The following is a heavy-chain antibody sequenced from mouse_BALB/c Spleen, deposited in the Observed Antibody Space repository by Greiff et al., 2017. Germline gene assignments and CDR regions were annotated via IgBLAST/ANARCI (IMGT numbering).Heavy chain of an antibody. Sequence: VQLKQSGAELVKPGASVKLSCTASGFNIKDTYMHWVKQRPEQGLEWIGRIDPANGNTKYDPKFQGKATITADTSSNTAYLQLSSLTSEDTAVYYCAPDLYYYAMDYWGQGTSVTVSS. J-gene: IGHJ4*01. V-gene: IGHV14-3*02. CDR3: APDLYYYAMDY. CDR2: IDPANGNT. CDR1: GFNIKDTY.